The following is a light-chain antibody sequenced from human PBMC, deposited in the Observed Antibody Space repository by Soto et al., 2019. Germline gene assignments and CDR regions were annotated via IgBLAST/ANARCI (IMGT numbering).Light chain of an antibody. Sequence: IQMTQSPDSVSASVGDTITITCRASQAISNWIAWYQQKPGQAPKILIYAASTLQGGVPLRFSGSGSWTDFTLTISSLQPEDFATYYCQQANSFPLTFGGGTRV. CDR2: AAS. J-gene: IGKJ4*01. V-gene: IGKV1D-12*01. CDR1: QAISNW. CDR3: QQANSFPLT.